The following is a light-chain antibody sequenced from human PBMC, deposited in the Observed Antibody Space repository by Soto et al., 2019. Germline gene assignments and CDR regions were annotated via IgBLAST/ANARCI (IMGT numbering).Light chain of an antibody. Sequence: DIQMTQSPSSLSASVGDRVTITCRASQGISNYLAWYQQKPGTVPKHLISAASTLQTGVPSRFSGGGSGTDFTLTSSSLQPEDVATYYCQKYNSGPWTFGQGTKVDIK. CDR1: QGISNY. J-gene: IGKJ1*01. CDR3: QKYNSGPWT. V-gene: IGKV1-27*01. CDR2: AAS.